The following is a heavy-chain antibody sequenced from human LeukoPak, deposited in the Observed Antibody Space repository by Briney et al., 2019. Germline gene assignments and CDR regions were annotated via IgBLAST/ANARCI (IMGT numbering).Heavy chain of an antibody. CDR1: GFTFSSYS. CDR2: ISSSSSTI. J-gene: IGHJ6*02. CDR3: ARDCLHYDILTGYGMDV. V-gene: IGHV3-48*04. Sequence: GGSLRLSCAASGFTFSSYSMNWVRQAPGKGLEWVSYISSSSSTIYYADSVKGRFTISRDNAKNSLYLRMNSLRAEDTAVYYCARDCLHYDILTGYGMDVWGQGTTVTVSS. D-gene: IGHD3-9*01.